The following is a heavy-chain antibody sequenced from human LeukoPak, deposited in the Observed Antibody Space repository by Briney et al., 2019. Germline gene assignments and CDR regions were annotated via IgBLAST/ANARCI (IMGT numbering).Heavy chain of an antibody. Sequence: PSETLSLTCTVSGGSISSGGYYWSWIRQHPGKGLERIGYIYYSGSTYYNPSLKSRVTISVDTSKNQFSLKLSSVTAADTAVYYCARGSRGVYSFDAFDIWGQGTMVTVSS. V-gene: IGHV4-31*03. CDR1: GGSISSGGYY. CDR2: IYYSGST. D-gene: IGHD3-3*01. J-gene: IGHJ3*02. CDR3: ARGSRGVYSFDAFDI.